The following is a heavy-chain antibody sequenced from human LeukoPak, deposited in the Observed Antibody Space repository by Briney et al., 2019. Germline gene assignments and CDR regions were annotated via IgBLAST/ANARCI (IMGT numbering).Heavy chain of an antibody. CDR1: GYRFTSHW. Sequence: LGESLKISCKRSGYRFTSHWIAWVGQIPGKGLEWMGIIYPGDSDTRYSPSFQGQVTISADKSISTAYLQWSSLKASDTAMYYCARGADAFDIWGQGTMVTVSS. J-gene: IGHJ3*02. CDR2: IYPGDSDT. CDR3: ARGADAFDI. V-gene: IGHV5-51*01.